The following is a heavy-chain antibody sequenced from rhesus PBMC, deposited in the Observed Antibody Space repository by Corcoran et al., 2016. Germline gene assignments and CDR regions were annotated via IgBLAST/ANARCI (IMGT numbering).Heavy chain of an antibody. CDR2: IYGSGSST. Sequence: QLQLQESGPGLVKPSETLSVTCAVSGGSISSSYWSWIRQAPGKGLEWIGYIYGSGSSTNYNPSLKSRVTLSVETSKKQLSLKLSSVTTADTAVYYCARCEYGSWSGGYYFDYWGQGVLVTVSS. J-gene: IGHJ4*01. V-gene: IGHV4-169*01. D-gene: IGHD6-13*01. CDR1: GGSISSSY. CDR3: ARCEYGSWSGGYYFDY.